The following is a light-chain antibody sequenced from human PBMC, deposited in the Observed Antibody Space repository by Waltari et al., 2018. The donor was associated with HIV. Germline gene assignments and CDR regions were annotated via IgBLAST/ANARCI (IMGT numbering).Light chain of an antibody. J-gene: IGLJ3*02. Sequence: QSALTQPRSVSGSPGPSVTISCTVTSSDVAGYKYVSWYPHHPGKAPKLLIFYVDLRPSGVPARFSGSKYSNTASLTISGLQAEDEAEYYCCSYAGNFIGMFGGGTKLTVL. CDR1: SSDVAGYKY. CDR2: YVD. V-gene: IGLV2-11*01. CDR3: CSYAGNFIGM.